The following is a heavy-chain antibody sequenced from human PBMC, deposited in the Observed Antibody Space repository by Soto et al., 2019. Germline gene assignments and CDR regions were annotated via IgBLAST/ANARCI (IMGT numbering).Heavy chain of an antibody. CDR3: ARPLYGSGSYGY. Sequence: PSETLSLTFAGYGGSFSCYYWSWIRQPPGKGLEWIGEINHSGSTNYNPSLKSRVTISVDTSKNQFSLKLSSVTAADTAVYYCARPLYGSGSYGYWGQGTLVTVSS. CDR2: INHSGST. V-gene: IGHV4-34*01. J-gene: IGHJ4*02. CDR1: GGSFSCYY. D-gene: IGHD3-10*01.